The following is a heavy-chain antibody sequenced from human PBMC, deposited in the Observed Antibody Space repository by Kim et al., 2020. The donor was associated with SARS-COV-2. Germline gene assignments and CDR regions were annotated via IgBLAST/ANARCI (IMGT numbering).Heavy chain of an antibody. CDR1: CYSISSGYY. Sequence: SETLSLTCTVSCYSISSGYYWGWIRQPPGKGLEWIGSIYHSGSTYYNPSLKSRVTISVDTSKNQFSLKLSSVTTADTAVYYCARDWGYDYVWGSYPMYYFDYWGQGTLVTVSS. D-gene: IGHD3-16*01. V-gene: IGHV4-38-2*02. CDR2: IYHSGST. J-gene: IGHJ4*02. CDR3: ARDWGYDYVWGSYPMYYFDY.